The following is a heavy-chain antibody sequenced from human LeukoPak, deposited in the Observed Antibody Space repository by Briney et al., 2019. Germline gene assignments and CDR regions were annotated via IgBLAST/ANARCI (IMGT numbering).Heavy chain of an antibody. CDR2: IYNSGST. V-gene: IGHV4-31*03. Sequence: SETLSLTCTVSGGSISSGGYYWNWTRQHPGKGLEWIGYIYNSGSTYYNPSLKSRVTISVDTSKNQFSLKLSSVTAADTAVYYCARTDRSSGFDYWGQGTLVTVSS. J-gene: IGHJ4*02. CDR1: GGSISSGGYY. CDR3: ARTDRSSGFDY.